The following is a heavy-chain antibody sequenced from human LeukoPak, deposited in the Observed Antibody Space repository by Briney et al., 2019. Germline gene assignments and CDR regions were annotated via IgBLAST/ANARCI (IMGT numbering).Heavy chain of an antibody. D-gene: IGHD3-10*01. CDR3: ARQTREGSGSFVPGF. CDR1: GYSFTSYW. CDR2: IYPGDSDT. V-gene: IGHV5-51*01. Sequence: GESLKISCKGSGYSFTSYWIGWVRQMPGKGLEWMGIIYPGDSDTRYSPSFQGQVTISADKSISTAYLQWSSLKASDTAMYYCARQTREGSGSFVPGFWGQGTLVAVSS. J-gene: IGHJ4*02.